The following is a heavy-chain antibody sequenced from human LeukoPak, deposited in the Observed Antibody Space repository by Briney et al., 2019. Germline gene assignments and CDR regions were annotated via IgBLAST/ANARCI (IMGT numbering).Heavy chain of an antibody. CDR2: MYFSGST. CDR3: ARDLGQWGAFDI. V-gene: IGHV4-39*07. J-gene: IGHJ3*02. CDR1: GGSISSSNYY. Sequence: SETLSLTCTVSGGSISSSNYYCGWIRQPPGKGLEWIGNMYFSGSTYYNPSLKSRVTISVDTSKNQFSLKLSSVTAADTAVHYCARDLGQWGAFDIGGQGTMVTVSS. D-gene: IGHD1-26*01.